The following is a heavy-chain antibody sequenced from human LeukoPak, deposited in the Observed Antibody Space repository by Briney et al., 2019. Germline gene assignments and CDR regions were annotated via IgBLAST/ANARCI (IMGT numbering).Heavy chain of an antibody. CDR2: ISYSGNT. Sequence: PGGSLRLSCAASGFTFSNAWMSWVRQAPGKGLEWFGSISYSGNTAYNPSLRSRVTISVDTSKNQFSLKVNTVTAADAAVYYCAREVEYYDGSGYWPHAFDIWGRGTLVTVSS. CDR1: GFTFSNAW. J-gene: IGHJ3*02. D-gene: IGHD3-22*01. CDR3: AREVEYYDGSGYWPHAFDI. V-gene: IGHV4-59*05.